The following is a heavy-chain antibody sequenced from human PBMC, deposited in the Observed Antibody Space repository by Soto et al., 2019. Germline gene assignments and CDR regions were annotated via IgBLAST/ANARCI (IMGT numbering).Heavy chain of an antibody. J-gene: IGHJ6*02. CDR1: GFTFISYG. Sequence: PGGSLRLSCAASGFTFISYGMHLFRHSPWKWLEWVAVISYDGSNKYYADSVKGRFTISRDNSKNTLYLQMNSLRAEDTAVYYCAKDSRSIVGATSKENYYGMDVWGQGTTVTVSS. CDR3: AKDSRSIVGATSKENYYGMDV. D-gene: IGHD1-26*01. CDR2: ISYDGSNK. V-gene: IGHV3-30*18.